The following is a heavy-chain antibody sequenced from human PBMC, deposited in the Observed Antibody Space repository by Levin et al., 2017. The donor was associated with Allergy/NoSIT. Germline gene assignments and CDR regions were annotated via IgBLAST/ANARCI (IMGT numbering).Heavy chain of an antibody. D-gene: IGHD6-13*01. CDR3: ANIRAAGTGGRYYFDY. CDR1: GGSFSGYY. V-gene: IGHV4-34*01. J-gene: IGHJ4*02. Sequence: SETLSLTCAVYGGSFSGYYWSWIRQPPGKGLEWIGEINHSGSTNYNPSLKSRVTISVDTSKNQFSLKLSSVTAADTAVYYCANIRAAGTGGRYYFDYWGQGTLVTVSS. CDR2: INHSGST.